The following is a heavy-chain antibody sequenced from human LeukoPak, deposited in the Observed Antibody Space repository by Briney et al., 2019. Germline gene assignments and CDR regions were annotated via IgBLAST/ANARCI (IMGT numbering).Heavy chain of an antibody. Sequence: GGSLRLSCAASGFTFSNAWMSWVRQAPGKGLEWVGRIKSKSDGGTTDYAAPVKGRFTISRDDSKNTVYLQMNSLKIEDTAVYYCTTIPGGKTKRGFDYWGQGTLVTVSS. CDR1: GFTFSNAW. CDR2: IKSKSDGGTT. D-gene: IGHD3-16*01. J-gene: IGHJ4*02. V-gene: IGHV3-15*01. CDR3: TTIPGGKTKRGFDY.